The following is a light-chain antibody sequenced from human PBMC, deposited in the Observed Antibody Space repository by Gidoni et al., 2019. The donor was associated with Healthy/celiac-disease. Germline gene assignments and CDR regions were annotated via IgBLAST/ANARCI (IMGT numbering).Light chain of an antibody. J-gene: IGKJ3*01. CDR1: QSISSY. CDR3: QQSYSTPGFT. V-gene: IGKV1-39*01. Sequence: DIQMTQSPSSLSASVGDRVTITCRASQSISSYLNWYQQKPGKAPKLLIYAASSLQSGVPSRFGGSGSGTDFTLTISSLQPEDCATYYCQQSYSTPGFTFGPGTKVDIK. CDR2: AAS.